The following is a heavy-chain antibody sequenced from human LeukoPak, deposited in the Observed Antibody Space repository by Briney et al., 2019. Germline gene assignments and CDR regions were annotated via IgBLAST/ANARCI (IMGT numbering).Heavy chain of an antibody. D-gene: IGHD3-3*01. CDR2: INWNGGST. J-gene: IGHJ6*03. CDR1: GFTFSSYS. CDR3: ARGSAFWSGYYRNYYYMDV. V-gene: IGHV3-20*04. Sequence: PGGSLRLSCAASGFTFSSYSMNWVRQAPGKGLEWVSGINWNGGSTGYADSVKGRFTISRDNAKNSLYLQMNSLRAEDTALYYCARGSAFWSGYYRNYYYMDVWGKGTTVTVSS.